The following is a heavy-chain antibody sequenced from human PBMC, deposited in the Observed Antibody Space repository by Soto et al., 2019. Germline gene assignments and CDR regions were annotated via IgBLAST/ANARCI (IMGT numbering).Heavy chain of an antibody. Sequence: EVRLLESGGGLVQPGGSLRLSCAASGFTFSVYAMSWVRQAPGKGLEWVSGISGSGDSTHYADSVKGRFTVSRDNSKSMLYLQTNSLRAEDTAIYYCAKALYGGFTYWGKGNLVTVSS. V-gene: IGHV3-23*01. CDR1: GFTFSVYA. J-gene: IGHJ4*02. CDR2: ISGSGDST. D-gene: IGHD3-10*01. CDR3: AKALYGGFTY.